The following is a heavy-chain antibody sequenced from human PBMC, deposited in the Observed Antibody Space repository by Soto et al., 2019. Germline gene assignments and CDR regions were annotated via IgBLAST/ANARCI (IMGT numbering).Heavy chain of an antibody. J-gene: IGHJ6*02. CDR1: GGSISNYY. D-gene: IGHD3-3*01. CDR2: ISYSGST. Sequence: NPSETLSLTCSVSGGSISNYYWSWIRQAPGKGLEWIGYISYSGSTNYKPSLKSRVTILVDTSKNQFSLKLRSVTAADSAVYYCARDRGDYAFWSGYFYGMDVWGQGTTVTVSS. CDR3: ARDRGDYAFWSGYFYGMDV. V-gene: IGHV4-59*01.